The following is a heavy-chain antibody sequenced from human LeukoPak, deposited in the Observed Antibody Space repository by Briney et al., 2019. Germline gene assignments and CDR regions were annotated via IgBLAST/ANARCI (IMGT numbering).Heavy chain of an antibody. Sequence: SETLSLTCTVSGGSISSSSYYWGWIHQPPGKGLEWIRSIYYSGSTYYNPSLKSRVTISVDTSKNQFSLKLSSVTAADTAVYYCARDVPLRHQLRVLFDYWGQGTLVTVSS. J-gene: IGHJ4*02. CDR3: ARDVPLRHQLRVLFDY. CDR2: IYYSGST. D-gene: IGHD4-17*01. V-gene: IGHV4-39*07. CDR1: GGSISSSSYY.